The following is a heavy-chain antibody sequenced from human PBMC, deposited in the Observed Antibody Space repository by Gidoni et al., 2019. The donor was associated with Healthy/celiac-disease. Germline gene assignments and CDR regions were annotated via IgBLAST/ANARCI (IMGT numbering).Heavy chain of an antibody. Sequence: QVQLVQSGAEVKKPGSSVKVSCKASGGTFSSYALSWVRQAPGQGLEWMGGIIPSFGTANYAQKFQGRVTITADESTSTAYMELSSLRSEDTAVYYCARGAAYCSSTSCSPGGYYYGMDVWGQGTTVTVSS. CDR2: IIPSFGTA. V-gene: IGHV1-69*01. CDR1: GGTFSSYA. CDR3: ARGAAYCSSTSCSPGGYYYGMDV. D-gene: IGHD2-2*01. J-gene: IGHJ6*02.